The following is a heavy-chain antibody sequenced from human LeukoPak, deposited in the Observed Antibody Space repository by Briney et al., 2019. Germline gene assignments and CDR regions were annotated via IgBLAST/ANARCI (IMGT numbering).Heavy chain of an antibody. CDR3: AGSSGWYENWFDP. J-gene: IGHJ5*02. V-gene: IGHV1-18*01. D-gene: IGHD6-19*01. Sequence: ASVKVSCKASGGTFSSYAISWVRQAPGQGLEWMGWISAYNGNTNYAQKLQGRVTMTTDTSTSTAYMELRSLRSDDTAVYYCAGSSGWYENWFDPWGQGTLVTVSS. CDR1: GGTFSSYA. CDR2: ISAYNGNT.